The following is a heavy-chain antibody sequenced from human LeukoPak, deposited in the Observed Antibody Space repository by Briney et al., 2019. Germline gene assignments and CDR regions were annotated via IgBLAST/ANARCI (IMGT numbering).Heavy chain of an antibody. CDR1: RFTFSSYS. J-gene: IGHJ5*02. CDR2: ISSSSSYI. D-gene: IGHD4-17*01. Sequence: GGSLRLSCAASRFTFSSYSMNWVRQAPGKGLEWVSSISSSSSYIYYADSVKGRFTISRDNAKNSLYLQMNSLRAEDTAVYYCARDGDPMTTVTSWFDPWGQGTLVTVSS. CDR3: ARDGDPMTTVTSWFDP. V-gene: IGHV3-21*01.